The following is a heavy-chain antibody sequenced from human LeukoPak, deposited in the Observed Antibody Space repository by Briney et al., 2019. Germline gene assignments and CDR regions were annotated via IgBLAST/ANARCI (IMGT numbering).Heavy chain of an antibody. CDR3: ARDTDDFQGLDI. Sequence: PGGSLRLSCAVSGFTFDDYAMHWVRQVPGKGLEWVSGINWNSDSIGYADSVKGRFTISRASTENSLYLQMNSLRVEDTAVYYCARDTDDFQGLDIWGQGTVVTVSS. D-gene: IGHD3-3*01. J-gene: IGHJ3*02. CDR2: INWNSDSI. V-gene: IGHV3-9*01. CDR1: GFTFDDYA.